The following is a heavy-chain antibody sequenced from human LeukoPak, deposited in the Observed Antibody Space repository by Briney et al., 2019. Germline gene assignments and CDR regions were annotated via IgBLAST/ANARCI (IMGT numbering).Heavy chain of an antibody. Sequence: GRSLRLSCAASGFTFSSYAMHWVRQAPGKGLEWVAVISYDGSNKYYADSVKGRFTISRDNAKNTLYLQMNSLRAEDTAVYYCARDYTRPPWYFDLWGRGTLVTVSS. CDR1: GFTFSSYA. V-gene: IGHV3-30-3*01. D-gene: IGHD6-6*01. CDR3: ARDYTRPPWYFDL. J-gene: IGHJ2*01. CDR2: ISYDGSNK.